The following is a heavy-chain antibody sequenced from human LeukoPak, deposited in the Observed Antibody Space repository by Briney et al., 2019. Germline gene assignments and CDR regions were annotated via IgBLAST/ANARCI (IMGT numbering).Heavy chain of an antibody. D-gene: IGHD3-3*01. CDR3: AKGMTYYDFWSGHMDV. J-gene: IGHJ6*03. CDR2: ISWNSDSI. V-gene: IGHV3-9*01. CDR1: GFTFDDYA. Sequence: GRSLRLSCAASGFTFDDYAMHWVRQAPGKGLEWVSGISWNSDSIGYADSVKGRFTISRDNAKNSLYLQMNSLRAEDTALYYCAKGMTYYDFWSGHMDVWGKGTTVTVSS.